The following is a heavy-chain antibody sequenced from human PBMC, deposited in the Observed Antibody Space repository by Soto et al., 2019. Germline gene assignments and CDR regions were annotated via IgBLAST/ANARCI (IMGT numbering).Heavy chain of an antibody. Sequence: LRLSCAASGFSFGSYALSWVRQAPGKGLEWVSTISGSDGKTFYADSVKGQFSISRDTSQSTLYLQMNSPRADDTAMYYCARWSYLDYWGQGTRVTVSS. V-gene: IGHV3-23*01. CDR3: ARWSYLDY. CDR1: GFSFGSYA. D-gene: IGHD3-3*01. CDR2: ISGSDGKT. J-gene: IGHJ4*02.